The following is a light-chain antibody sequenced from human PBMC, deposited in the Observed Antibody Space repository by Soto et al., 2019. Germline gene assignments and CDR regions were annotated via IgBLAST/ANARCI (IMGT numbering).Light chain of an antibody. V-gene: IGKV3-20*01. CDR2: GAS. CDR3: HHCGGSQP. CDR1: QSISSSN. J-gene: IGKJ1*01. Sequence: EIGLTHSQGTLSLSPGERATLSCRASQSISSSNLVWYQQKPGQAPRLLIYGASSRATGIPDRFSGSGSGTDFTLTISSLEPEDFAVYFCHHCGGSQPFGQGTKVETK.